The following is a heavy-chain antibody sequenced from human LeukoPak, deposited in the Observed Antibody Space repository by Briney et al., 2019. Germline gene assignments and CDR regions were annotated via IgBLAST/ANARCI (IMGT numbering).Heavy chain of an antibody. CDR2: IRYDGSNK. Sequence: GGSLRLSCAASGFTFSSYGMHWVRQAPGKGLEWVAFIRYDGSNKYYADSVKGRFTISRDNSKNTLYLQMNSLRAEDTAVYYCARDLTYCSGGSCMTHDYWGQGTLVTVSS. V-gene: IGHV3-30*02. D-gene: IGHD2-15*01. J-gene: IGHJ4*02. CDR3: ARDLTYCSGGSCMTHDY. CDR1: GFTFSSYG.